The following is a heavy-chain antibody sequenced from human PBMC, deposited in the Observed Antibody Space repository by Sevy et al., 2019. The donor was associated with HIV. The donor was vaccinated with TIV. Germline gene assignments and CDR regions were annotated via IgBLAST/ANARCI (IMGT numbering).Heavy chain of an antibody. CDR1: GGSISSYY. V-gene: IGHV4-4*07. CDR3: AGEVRDHLDY. CDR2: FYISGTT. D-gene: IGHD3-10*01. J-gene: IGHJ4*02. Sequence: SETLSLTCTVSGGSISSYYWNWIRQPAGKGLEWIGRFYISGTTNYNPSLKSRVTMSEDTSKNQFSLKRSSVTATDTAVYYCAGEVRDHLDYWGQGTLVTVSS.